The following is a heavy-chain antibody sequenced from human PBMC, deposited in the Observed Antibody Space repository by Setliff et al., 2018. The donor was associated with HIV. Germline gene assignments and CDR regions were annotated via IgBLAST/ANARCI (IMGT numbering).Heavy chain of an antibody. CDR3: AKAPGDLYYYYYMDV. CDR1: GGSISPYY. V-gene: IGHV4-59*01. Sequence: SETLSLTCTVSGGSISPYYWTWIRQSPGKGLEYIGYIYYTGGTNYNPSLKSRVTISVDTSKNQFSLKLNYVTAADTAVYYCAKAPGDLYYYYYMDVWGKGTTVTVSS. J-gene: IGHJ6*03. D-gene: IGHD7-27*01. CDR2: IYYTGGT.